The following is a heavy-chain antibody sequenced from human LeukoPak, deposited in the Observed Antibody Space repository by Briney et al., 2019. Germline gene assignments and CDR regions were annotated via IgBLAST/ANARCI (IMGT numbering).Heavy chain of an antibody. J-gene: IGHJ6*03. D-gene: IGHD3-3*02. CDR2: IYYSGST. Sequence: SETLSLTCTVSGGSISSSSYYWGWIRQPPGKGLGWIGSIYYSGSTYYNSSLKSRVTMSVDTSKNQFSLKLSSVTAADTAVYYCARAKAGHFSSYYYYYMDVWGKGTTVTISS. CDR1: GGSISSSSYY. V-gene: IGHV4-39*07. CDR3: ARAKAGHFSSYYYYYMDV.